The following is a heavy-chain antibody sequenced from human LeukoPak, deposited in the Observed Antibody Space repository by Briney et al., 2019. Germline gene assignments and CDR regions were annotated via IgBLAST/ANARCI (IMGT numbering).Heavy chain of an antibody. J-gene: IGHJ6*02. D-gene: IGHD6-19*01. CDR3: ASPGYSSGWYLPFQEYYYYGMDV. V-gene: IGHV4-39*01. Sequence: SETLSLTCTVSGGSISSSSYYWGWIRQPPGKGLEWIGSIYYSGSTYYNPSLKSRVTISVDTSKNQFSLKLSSVTAADTAVYYCASPGYSSGWYLPFQEYYYYGMDVWGQGTTVTVSS. CDR2: IYYSGST. CDR1: GGSISSSSYY.